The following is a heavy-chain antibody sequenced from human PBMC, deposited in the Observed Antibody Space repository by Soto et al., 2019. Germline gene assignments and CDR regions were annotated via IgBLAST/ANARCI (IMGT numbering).Heavy chain of an antibody. D-gene: IGHD4-17*01. CDR1: GGSVRSVSYY. Sequence: SETLSLTFSVSGGSVRSVSYYWSWIRQPPGKGLEYIGYFFYSGSTNYNPSLKRRVTISLDTSKNQFSLKLSSVTAAETAVHYCARRTNGGTKGWIFDXWGQGTLVTVSX. CDR2: FFYSGST. CDR3: ARRTNGGTKGWIFDX. V-gene: IGHV4-61*01. J-gene: IGHJ4*02.